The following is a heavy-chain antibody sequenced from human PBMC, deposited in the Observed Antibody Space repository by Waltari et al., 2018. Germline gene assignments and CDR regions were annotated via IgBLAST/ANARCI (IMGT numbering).Heavy chain of an antibody. CDR2: FDPEDGET. CDR1: GTTPTELS. CDR3: AARITIFGVVIIPFDY. D-gene: IGHD3-3*01. J-gene: IGHJ4*02. Sequence: QVQLLQPGAEVKKPGASAKVSCKVSGTTPTELSMHWVRQAPGKGLEWMGGFDPEDGETIYAQKFQGRVTMTEDTSTDTAYMELSSLRSEDTAVYYCAARITIFGVVIIPFDYWGQGTLVTVSS. V-gene: IGHV1-24*01.